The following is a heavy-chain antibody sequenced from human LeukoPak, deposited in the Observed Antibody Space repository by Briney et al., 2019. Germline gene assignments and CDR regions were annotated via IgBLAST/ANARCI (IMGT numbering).Heavy chain of an antibody. CDR1: GGTFSSYA. Sequence: SVKVSCKASGGTFSSYAISWVRQARGQGLEWMGGIIPIFGTANYAQKFQGRVTITADESTSTAYMELSSLRSEDTAVYYCARDWDWQWLGFDYWGQGTLVTVSS. V-gene: IGHV1-69*13. J-gene: IGHJ4*02. CDR2: IIPIFGTA. CDR3: ARDWDWQWLGFDY. D-gene: IGHD6-19*01.